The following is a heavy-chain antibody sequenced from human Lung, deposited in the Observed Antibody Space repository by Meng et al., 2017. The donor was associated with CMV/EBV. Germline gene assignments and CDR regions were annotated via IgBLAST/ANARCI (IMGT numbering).Heavy chain of an antibody. CDR3: ARDSIVVPGRIYYYAMDV. CDR2: INNDGSST. J-gene: IGHJ6*02. V-gene: IGHV3-74*01. D-gene: IGHD6-19*01. Sequence: GGSLRLXXAASGFSFSTYWMHWVRRAPGRGLVWVAHINNDGSSTTYADSVKGRFTISRDNAKNTVFLQMHSLGVEDTAVYYCARDSIVVPGRIYYYAMDVWGHGTTVTVSS. CDR1: GFSFSTYW.